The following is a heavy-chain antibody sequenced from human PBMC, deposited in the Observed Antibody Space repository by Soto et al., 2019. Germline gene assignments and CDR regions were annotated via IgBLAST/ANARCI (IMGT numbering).Heavy chain of an antibody. CDR3: ARADSNYVYFQH. D-gene: IGHD4-4*01. CDR2: IYYSGST. Sequence: SETLSLTCTVSGGSISSYYWSWIRQPPGKGLEWIGYIYYSGSTNYNPSLKSRVTISVDTSKNQFSLKLSSVTAADTAVYYCARADSNYVYFQHWGQGTLVTVSS. V-gene: IGHV4-59*01. J-gene: IGHJ1*01. CDR1: GGSISSYY.